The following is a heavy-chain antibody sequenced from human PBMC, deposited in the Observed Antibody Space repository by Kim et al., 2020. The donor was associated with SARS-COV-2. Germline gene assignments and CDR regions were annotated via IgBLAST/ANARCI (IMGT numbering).Heavy chain of an antibody. CDR2: INPSGSET. V-gene: IGHV3-7*05. CDR3: ARDRGALDY. D-gene: IGHD1-26*01. CDR1: GFTFSGHW. Sequence: GGSLRLSCAASGFTFSGHWMSWVRQAPGKGPEWVANINPSGSETFYMDSVKGQFTISRDNAKNLLFLQLSRLRAEDSAMYRCARDRGALDYWGQGALVTVSP. J-gene: IGHJ4*02.